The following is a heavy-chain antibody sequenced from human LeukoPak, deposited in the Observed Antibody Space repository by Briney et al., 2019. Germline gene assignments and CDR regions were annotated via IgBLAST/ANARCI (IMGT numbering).Heavy chain of an antibody. Sequence: SETLSLTCTVSGGSITTYHWNWIRQPPGRGLEWIGYAYYRGGTKYNPSLKSRVSLSVDTSKNLVSLKLSSVTAADTAVYFCARSYGSYVLDYWGQGSLVIVSS. D-gene: IGHD6-6*01. CDR3: ARSYGSYVLDY. CDR2: AYYRGGT. CDR1: GGSITTYH. V-gene: IGHV4-59*01. J-gene: IGHJ4*02.